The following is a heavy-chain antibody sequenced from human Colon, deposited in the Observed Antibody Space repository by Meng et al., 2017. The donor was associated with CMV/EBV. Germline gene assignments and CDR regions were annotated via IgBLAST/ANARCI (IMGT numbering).Heavy chain of an antibody. Sequence: QVPPVESGAEVKKPGSAVKVSCKASGGTFDTSTLNWVRQAPGQGLEWMGGIIPMFGSPSYSQKFRGRVTITADELEVNSLRSEDTAVYYCARGKQAGFDLWGQGTLVTVSS. CDR1: GGTFDTST. CDR2: IIPMFGSP. CDR3: ARGKQAGFDL. D-gene: IGHD6-13*01. J-gene: IGHJ5*02. V-gene: IGHV1-69*12.